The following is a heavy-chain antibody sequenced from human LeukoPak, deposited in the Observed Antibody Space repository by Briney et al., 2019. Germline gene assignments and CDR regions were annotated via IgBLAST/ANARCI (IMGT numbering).Heavy chain of an antibody. J-gene: IGHJ5*02. D-gene: IGHD2-21*02. CDR2: ISSSSSTI. Sequence: QPGRSLRLSCAASGFTFSSYSMNWVRQAPGKVLEWVSYISSSSSTIYYADSVKGRFTISRDNAKNSLYLQMNSLRDEDTAVYYCARDSPSVVVVTGFDPWGQGTLVTVSS. CDR3: ARDSPSVVVVTGFDP. CDR1: GFTFSSYS. V-gene: IGHV3-48*02.